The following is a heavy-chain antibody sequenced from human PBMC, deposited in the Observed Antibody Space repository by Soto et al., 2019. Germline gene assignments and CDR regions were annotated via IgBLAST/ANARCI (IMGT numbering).Heavy chain of an antibody. CDR2: IYYSGST. V-gene: IGHV4-30-4*01. CDR1: GGSISSGDYY. CDR3: ARVDSSSPHFDY. D-gene: IGHD6-6*01. Sequence: SETLSLTCTVSGGSISSGDYYWSWIRQPPGKGLEWIGYIYYSGSTYYNPSLKSRVTISVDTSKNQFSLKLSSVTAADTAVYYCARVDSSSPHFDYWGQGTLVTVSS. J-gene: IGHJ4*02.